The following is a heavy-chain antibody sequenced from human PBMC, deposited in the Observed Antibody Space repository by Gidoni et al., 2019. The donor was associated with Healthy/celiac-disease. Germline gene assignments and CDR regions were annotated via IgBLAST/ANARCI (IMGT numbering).Heavy chain of an antibody. CDR1: GYTFTSYC. J-gene: IGHJ5*02. Sequence: QVQLVQSGAEVKKPGSSVQVSCKASGYTFTSYCISWVRQAPGQGLEWMGWISAYNGNTNYAQKLQGRVTMTTDTSTSTAYMELRSLRSDDTAVYYCARDRYCSGGSCYSSWFDPWGQGTLVTVSS. CDR3: ARDRYCSGGSCYSSWFDP. CDR2: ISAYNGNT. D-gene: IGHD2-15*01. V-gene: IGHV1-18*01.